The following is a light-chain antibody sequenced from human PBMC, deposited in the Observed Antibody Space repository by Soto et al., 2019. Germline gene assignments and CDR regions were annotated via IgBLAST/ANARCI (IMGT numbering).Light chain of an antibody. V-gene: IGLV2-8*01. CDR2: EVS. J-gene: IGLJ1*01. CDR3: SSYAGSNHFV. CDR1: SSDIGAYIY. Sequence: QSVLTQPPSASGSLGQSLTISCTGTSSDIGAYIYVSWYQQHPGKAPKNIISEVSRRPSGVPERFSGSKSGNTASLTVSCLQADDEGHYYCSSYAGSNHFVFGTGTKVTVL.